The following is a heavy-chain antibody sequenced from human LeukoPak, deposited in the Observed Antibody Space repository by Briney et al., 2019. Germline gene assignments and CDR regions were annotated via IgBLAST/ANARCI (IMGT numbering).Heavy chain of an antibody. V-gene: IGHV3-7*01. D-gene: IGHD5-24*01. J-gene: IGHJ4*02. Sequence: PGGSLRLSCAASGFTFSSYWMSWVRQAPGKGLEWVANIKQDGSEKYYVDSVKGRFTISRDNAKNSLYLQMNSLRAEDTAVYYCARDGRDGYNWSFDYWGQGTLVTVSS. CDR2: IKQDGSEK. CDR3: ARDGRDGYNWSFDY. CDR1: GFTFSSYW.